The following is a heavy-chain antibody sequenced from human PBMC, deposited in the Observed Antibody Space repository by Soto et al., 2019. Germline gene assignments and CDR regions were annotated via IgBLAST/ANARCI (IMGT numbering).Heavy chain of an antibody. V-gene: IGHV3-48*03. J-gene: IGHJ4*02. CDR1: GFTFSSYE. Sequence: GGSLRLSCAASGFTFSSYEMNWVRQAPGKGLEWVSYISSSGSTIYYADPVKGRSTISRDNAKNSLYLQMNSLRAEDTAVYYCARGTYYDFWSGYHSNSFDYWGQGTLVTVSS. D-gene: IGHD3-3*01. CDR2: ISSSGSTI. CDR3: ARGTYYDFWSGYHSNSFDY.